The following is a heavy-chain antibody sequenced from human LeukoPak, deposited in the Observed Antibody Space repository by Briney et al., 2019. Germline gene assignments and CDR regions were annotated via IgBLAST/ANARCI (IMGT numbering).Heavy chain of an antibody. J-gene: IGHJ4*02. Sequence: ASVKVSCKASGYTFTGYYMHWVRQAPGQGLEWMGWINPNSGGTNYAQKFQGRVTMTRDTSINTAYMELSSLRSEDTAVYYCATGYCSGGSCYSRTYYFDYWGQGTLVTVSS. CDR3: ATGYCSGGSCYSRTYYFDY. CDR2: INPNSGGT. V-gene: IGHV1-2*02. CDR1: GYTFTGYY. D-gene: IGHD2-15*01.